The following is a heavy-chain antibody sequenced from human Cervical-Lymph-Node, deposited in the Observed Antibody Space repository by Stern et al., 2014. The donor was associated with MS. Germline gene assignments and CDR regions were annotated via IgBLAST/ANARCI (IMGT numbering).Heavy chain of an antibody. J-gene: IGHJ6*02. V-gene: IGHV3-33*01. CDR2: IWYDGSSK. CDR1: GFTFSNYG. Sequence: MQLVESGGGVLQPGRSLRLSCAASGFTFSNYGMHWVRQAPGKGLEWVAVIWYDGSSKYYADSVKGRFTISRDNSKNTLYLQMNSLRVEDTAVYYCARPWGMDVWGQGTTVTVSS. CDR3: ARPWGMDV.